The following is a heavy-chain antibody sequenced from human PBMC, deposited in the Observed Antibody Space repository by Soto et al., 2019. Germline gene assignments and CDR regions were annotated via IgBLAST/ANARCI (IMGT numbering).Heavy chain of an antibody. D-gene: IGHD6-13*01. CDR3: ATSIAAAGTSDY. CDR1: GFTFSSYA. CDR2: ISSSGGST. Sequence: GGSLRLSCAASGFTFSSYAMSWVRQAPGKGLEWVSAISSSGGSTYYADSVKGRFTISRDNAKNSLYLQMNSLRDEDTAVYYCATSIAAAGTSDYSGQGTLVTVSS. J-gene: IGHJ4*02. V-gene: IGHV3-23*01.